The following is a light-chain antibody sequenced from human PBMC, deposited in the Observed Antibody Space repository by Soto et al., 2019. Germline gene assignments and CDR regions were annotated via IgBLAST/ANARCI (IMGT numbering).Light chain of an antibody. V-gene: IGKV1-33*01. CDR1: QDISNS. Sequence: DIQMTQSPSSLSASVGDRVTITCQAGQDISNSLNWYQQKPGKAPKLLIYDASSLETGVPSRFGGSGSGTAFTFTISSLHTEAIATYYCQHYVNGPMTFGGETKVE. CDR2: DAS. CDR3: QHYVNGPMT. J-gene: IGKJ4*01.